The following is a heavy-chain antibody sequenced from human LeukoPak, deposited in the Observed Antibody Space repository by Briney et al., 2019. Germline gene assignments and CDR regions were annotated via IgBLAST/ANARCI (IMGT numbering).Heavy chain of an antibody. J-gene: IGHJ4*02. D-gene: IGHD3-10*01. V-gene: IGHV3-33*01. CDR1: GFTFSSYG. CDR3: ARDLRKLLWFGEYDY. CDR2: IWYDGSNK. Sequence: GGSLRLSCAASGFTFSSYGMHWVRQAPGKGVEWVAVIWYDGSNKYYADSVKGRFTISRDNSKNTLYLQMNSLRAEDTAVYYCARDLRKLLWFGEYDYWGQGTLVTVSS.